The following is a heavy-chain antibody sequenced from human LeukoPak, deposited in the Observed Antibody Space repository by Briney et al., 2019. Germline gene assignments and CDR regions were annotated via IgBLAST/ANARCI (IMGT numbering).Heavy chain of an antibody. CDR2: IYYSGST. V-gene: IGHV4-39*01. Sequence: SETLSLTCTVSGDSITSGNYYWGWIRQPPGKGLEWIGNIYYSGSTYYNPSLKSRVSMSLDTPKNQFSLKLSSVTAADTAVYYCAATYRTRGYTYGYFDYWGQGTLVTVPS. J-gene: IGHJ4*02. CDR1: GDSITSGNYY. CDR3: AATYRTRGYTYGYFDY. D-gene: IGHD5-18*01.